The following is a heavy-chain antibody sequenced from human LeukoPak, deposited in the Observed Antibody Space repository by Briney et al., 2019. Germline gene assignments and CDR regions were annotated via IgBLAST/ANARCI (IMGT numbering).Heavy chain of an antibody. D-gene: IGHD2-2*01. J-gene: IGHJ5*02. V-gene: IGHV3-7*01. CDR1: GFTFSSYW. CDR2: IKQDGSEK. Sequence: GGSLRLSCAASGFTFSSYWMSWVRQAPGKGLEWVANIKQDGSEKYYEDSVKGRFTISRDNAKNSLYLQMNSLSAEDTAVYYCARDDCSSISCYHNWFDPWGQGTLVTVSS. CDR3: ARDDCSSISCYHNWFDP.